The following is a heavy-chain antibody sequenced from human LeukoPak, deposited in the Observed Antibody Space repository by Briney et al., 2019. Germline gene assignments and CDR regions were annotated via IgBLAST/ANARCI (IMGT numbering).Heavy chain of an antibody. D-gene: IGHD6-25*01. V-gene: IGHV1-69*06. Sequence: GASVKVSCKASGGTFSSYAISWVRQAPGQGLEWMGGIIPIFGTANYAQKFQGRVTITADKSTSTAYMELSRLRSDDTAVYYCARDQGGPMDVWGKGTTVTVSS. CDR1: GGTFSSYA. CDR2: IIPIFGTA. CDR3: ARDQGGPMDV. J-gene: IGHJ6*03.